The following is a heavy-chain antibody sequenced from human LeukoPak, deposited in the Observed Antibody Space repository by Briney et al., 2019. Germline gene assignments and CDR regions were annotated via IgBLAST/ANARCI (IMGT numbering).Heavy chain of an antibody. CDR2: ISYDGSNK. J-gene: IGHJ1*01. Sequence: GGSLRLSCAASGFTFSNYGMHWVRQAPGKGLEWEAVISYDGSNKYYADSEKGRFTISRDNSKNTLYLQMNSLRAEDTAVYYCAKGLWFGEPFQHWGQGTLVTVSS. CDR1: GFTFSNYG. V-gene: IGHV3-30*18. D-gene: IGHD3-10*01. CDR3: AKGLWFGEPFQH.